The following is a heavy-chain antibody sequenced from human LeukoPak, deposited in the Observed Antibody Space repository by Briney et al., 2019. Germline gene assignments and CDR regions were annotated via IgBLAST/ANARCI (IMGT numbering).Heavy chain of an antibody. CDR2: IYTSGST. Sequence: SETLSLTCTVSGGSISSGSYYWSWIRQPAGKGLEWIGRIYTSGSTNYNPSLKSRVTISVDTSKNQFSLKLSSVTAADTAVYYCARSTTFSGSDYWGQGTLVTVSS. CDR1: GGSISSGSYY. D-gene: IGHD1-26*01. V-gene: IGHV4-61*02. CDR3: ARSTTFSGSDY. J-gene: IGHJ4*02.